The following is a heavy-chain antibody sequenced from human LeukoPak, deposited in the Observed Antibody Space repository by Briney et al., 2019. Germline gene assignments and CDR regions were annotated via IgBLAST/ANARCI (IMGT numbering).Heavy chain of an antibody. CDR1: GFTFSSYA. V-gene: IGHV3-30-3*01. D-gene: IGHD1-1*01. CDR3: ARDRGRDRYNWNDYYYGMDV. CDR2: ISYDGSNK. Sequence: PGRSLRLSCAASGFTFSSYAMHWVRQAPGKGLEWVAVISYDGSNKYYADSVKGRFTISRDNSKNTLYLQMNSLRAEDTAVYYCARDRGRDRYNWNDYYYGMDVWGQGTTVTVSS. J-gene: IGHJ6*02.